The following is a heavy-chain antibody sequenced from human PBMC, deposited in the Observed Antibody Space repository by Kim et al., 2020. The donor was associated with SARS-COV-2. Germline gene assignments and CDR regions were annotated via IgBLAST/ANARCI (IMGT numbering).Heavy chain of an antibody. J-gene: IGHJ6*02. CDR3: ASLAVAGSLYYYYYGMDV. V-gene: IGHV3-48*03. D-gene: IGHD6-19*01. Sequence: VKGRFTISRDNDKNSLDLQMNSLRAEDTAVYYCASLAVAGSLYYYYYGMDVWGQGTTVTVSS.